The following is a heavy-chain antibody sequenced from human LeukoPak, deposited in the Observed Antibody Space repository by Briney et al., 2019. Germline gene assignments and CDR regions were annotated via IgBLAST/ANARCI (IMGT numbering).Heavy chain of an antibody. D-gene: IGHD6-13*01. J-gene: IGHJ6*04. V-gene: IGHV1-46*01. Sequence: ASVKVSCKASGYTFTSYYMHWVRQAPGQGLEWMGIINPSGGSTSYAQKFQGRVTMTRDTSTSTVYMELSSLRSEDTAVYYCASNLRELVRFSYYYYGMDAWGKGTTVTVSS. CDR1: GYTFTSYY. CDR3: ASNLRELVRFSYYYYGMDA. CDR2: INPSGGST.